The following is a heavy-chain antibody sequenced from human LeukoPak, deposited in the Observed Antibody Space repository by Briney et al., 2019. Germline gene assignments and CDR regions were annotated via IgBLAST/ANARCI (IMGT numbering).Heavy chain of an antibody. Sequence: SETLSLTCAVYGGSFSGYYWSWIRQPPGKGLEWIGEINRSGSTNYNPSLKSRVTISVDTSKNQFSLKLSSVTAADTAVYYCARDRDYLLYYYYGMDVWGQGTTVTVSS. CDR3: ARDRDYLLYYYYGMDV. J-gene: IGHJ6*02. CDR1: GGSFSGYY. V-gene: IGHV4-34*01. CDR2: INRSGST. D-gene: IGHD4-17*01.